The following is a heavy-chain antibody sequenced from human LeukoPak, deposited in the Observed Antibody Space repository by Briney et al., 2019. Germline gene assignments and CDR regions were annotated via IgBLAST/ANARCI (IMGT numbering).Heavy chain of an antibody. J-gene: IGHJ6*03. Sequence: SETLSLTCTVSGGSVRRGNYYWTWIRQPAGSGLEWIGRIYTSGTTDYNHSLRTRVTISVDASRNQFSLNLSSVTAAGTAVYYCARWSGSVTARNYYYYMDVWGEGTTVTVSS. CDR3: ARWSGSVTARNYYYYMDV. CDR1: GGSVRRGNYY. CDR2: IYTSGTT. V-gene: IGHV4-61*02. D-gene: IGHD6-6*01.